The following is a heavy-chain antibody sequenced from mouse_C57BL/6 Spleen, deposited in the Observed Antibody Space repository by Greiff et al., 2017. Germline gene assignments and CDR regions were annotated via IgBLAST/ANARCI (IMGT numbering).Heavy chain of an antibody. Sequence: QVQLQQPGAELVMPGASVKLSCKASGYTFTSYWMHWVKQRPGQGLEWIGEIDPSDSYTNYNQKFKGKSTLTVDKSSSTAYMQLSSLTSEDSAVYYCARRGTGRNYFDYWGQGTTLTVSS. D-gene: IGHD3-3*01. CDR1: GYTFTSYW. V-gene: IGHV1-69*01. CDR2: IDPSDSYT. J-gene: IGHJ2*01. CDR3: ARRGTGRNYFDY.